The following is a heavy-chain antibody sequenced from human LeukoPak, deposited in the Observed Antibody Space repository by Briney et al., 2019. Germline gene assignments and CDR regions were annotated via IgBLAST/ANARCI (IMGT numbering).Heavy chain of an antibody. CDR1: GFTFSSYW. V-gene: IGHV3-7*01. Sequence: GGSLRLSCVASGFTFSSYWMSWVRQAPGKGLEWVANIKQDGSEKYYVDSVKGRFTISRDNAKNSLDLQMSSLRADDTALYYCARSKIDYWGQGTLVTVSS. D-gene: IGHD4-11*01. J-gene: IGHJ4*02. CDR3: ARSKIDY. CDR2: IKQDGSEK.